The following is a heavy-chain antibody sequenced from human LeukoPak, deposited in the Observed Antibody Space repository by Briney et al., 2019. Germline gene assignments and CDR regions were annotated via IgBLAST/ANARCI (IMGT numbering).Heavy chain of an antibody. D-gene: IGHD3-9*01. CDR2: SNPNSGVT. J-gene: IGHJ5*02. V-gene: IGHV1-2*04. CDR3: AKRGDILTPLSCFDP. Sequence: PSVKVSCKPSGYTFTDYYIHWVRQAPGQGFEWMGWSNPNSGVTDSVQKFQRWITITTDTSISTAYMELNRLRSDDTAVNYCAKRGDILTPLSCFDPWGQGTLVTVSS. CDR1: GYTFTDYY.